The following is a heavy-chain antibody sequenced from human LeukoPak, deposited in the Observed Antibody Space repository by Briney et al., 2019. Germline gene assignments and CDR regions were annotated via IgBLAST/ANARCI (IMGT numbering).Heavy chain of an antibody. D-gene: IGHD3-22*01. CDR3: ARVGPTYYYDSSGYTFDY. Sequence: SETLSLTCTVSGGSISSSSYYWGWIRQPPGKGLERIGSIYYSGSTYYNPSLKSRVTISVDTSKNQFSLKLSSVTAADTAVYYCARVGPTYYYDSSGYTFDYWGQGTLVTVSS. CDR2: IYYSGST. CDR1: GGSISSSSYY. J-gene: IGHJ4*02. V-gene: IGHV4-39*07.